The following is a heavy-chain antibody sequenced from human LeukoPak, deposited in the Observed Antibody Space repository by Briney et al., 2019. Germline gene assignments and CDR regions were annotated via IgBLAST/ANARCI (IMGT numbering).Heavy chain of an antibody. D-gene: IGHD3-3*01. J-gene: IGHJ4*02. CDR3: ARGTFWSGYYHDY. V-gene: IGHV4-59*01. CDR1: GASITTYY. Sequence: SETLSLTCTVSGASITTYYWSWIRQPPGKGPEWIGFIFYSGSTNYNPSLKSRVTISLNTSKTQFSLKLSSVTAADTAVYYCARGTFWSGYYHDYWGQGTLVTVSS. CDR2: IFYSGST.